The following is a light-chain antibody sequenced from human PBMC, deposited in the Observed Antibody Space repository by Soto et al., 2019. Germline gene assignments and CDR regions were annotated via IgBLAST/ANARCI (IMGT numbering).Light chain of an antibody. CDR2: GAS. J-gene: IGKJ3*01. CDR1: QSVTRSF. Sequence: EIVLTQSPGTLSLSPGERVTLSCRASQSVTRSFLAWYQQKPGQAPRLLINGASSRATGIPDRFSGSGSGTDFTLTISRLEPEDLAVYYCHQYGSSPQAFGPGTKVDIK. CDR3: HQYGSSPQA. V-gene: IGKV3-20*01.